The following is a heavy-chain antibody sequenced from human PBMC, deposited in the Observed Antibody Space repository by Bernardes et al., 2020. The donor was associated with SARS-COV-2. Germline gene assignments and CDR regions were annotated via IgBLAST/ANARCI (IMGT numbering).Heavy chain of an antibody. Sequence: ASVTVSCKASGYTFSSNYMHWVRQAPGQGLDWMGIINLSGGTTTYSQKFQGRITMTRDTSTSTVHMELSSLRSDDTAMYYCATRITSSFDYWGQGTLITVSS. J-gene: IGHJ4*02. V-gene: IGHV1-46*01. CDR3: ATRITSSFDY. D-gene: IGHD2-2*01. CDR2: INLSGGTT. CDR1: GYTFSSNY.